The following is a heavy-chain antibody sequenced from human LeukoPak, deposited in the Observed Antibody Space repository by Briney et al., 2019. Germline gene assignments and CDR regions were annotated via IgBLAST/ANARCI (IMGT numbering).Heavy chain of an antibody. CDR1: GDFISGSY. CDR2: VYTTRTT. CDR3: ARRVVVTARYYDAFDI. D-gene: IGHD2-21*02. J-gene: IGHJ3*02. V-gene: IGHV4-4*07. Sequence: SETLFLTCTVSGDFISGSYWTWVRQPAGKGLEWIGRVYTTRTTNFNPSLKSRLSMSVDASKKQLYMTLNYVTAADTAVYYCARRVVVTARYYDAFDIWGQGTMVTVSS.